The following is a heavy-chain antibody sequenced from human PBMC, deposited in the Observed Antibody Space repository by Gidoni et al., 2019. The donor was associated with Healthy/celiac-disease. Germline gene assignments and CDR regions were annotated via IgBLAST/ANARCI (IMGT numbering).Heavy chain of an antibody. Sequence: EVQLVESGGGLVKPGGSLRLSCAASGFPFSSYSMNWVRQAPGKGLAWVSSISSSSSYIYYADSVQGRCTISRDNAKNSLYLQMNSLRAEDTAVYYCASIGYCSSTSCANNYWGQGTLVTVSS. V-gene: IGHV3-21*01. CDR3: ASIGYCSSTSCANNY. D-gene: IGHD2-2*01. CDR2: ISSSSSYI. CDR1: GFPFSSYS. J-gene: IGHJ4*02.